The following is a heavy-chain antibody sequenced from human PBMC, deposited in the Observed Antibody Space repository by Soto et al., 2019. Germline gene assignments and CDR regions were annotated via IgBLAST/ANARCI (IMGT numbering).Heavy chain of an antibody. D-gene: IGHD3-3*01. Sequence: VGSLRLSCAASGFTFSSYAMSWVRQAPGKGLEWVSAISGSGGSTYYADSVKGRFTISRDNSKNTLYLQMNSLRAEDTAVYYCAKDARIFGVVITNYYYYGMDVWGQGTTVTVSS. CDR2: ISGSGGST. CDR3: AKDARIFGVVITNYYYYGMDV. CDR1: GFTFSSYA. V-gene: IGHV3-23*01. J-gene: IGHJ6*02.